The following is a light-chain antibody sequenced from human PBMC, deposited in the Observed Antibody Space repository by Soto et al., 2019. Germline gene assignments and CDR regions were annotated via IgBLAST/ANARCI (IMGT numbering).Light chain of an antibody. V-gene: IGKV1-12*01. CDR3: QQGDSFPIT. CDR2: AAS. J-gene: IGKJ5*01. CDR1: QSISSS. Sequence: DIQMTQSPPSVSASVGDRVTITCRASQSISSSLAWYQQKPGTVPKLLIYAASSLQSGVPSRFSGSGAGTEFTLSITSLQPEDFGTYYCQQGDSFPITFGQGTRLEIK.